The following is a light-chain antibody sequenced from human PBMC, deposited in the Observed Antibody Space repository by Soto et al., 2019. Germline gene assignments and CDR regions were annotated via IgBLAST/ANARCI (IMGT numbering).Light chain of an antibody. CDR2: DAS. CDR3: QQYNSYPYT. Sequence: DIQMTQSPSTVSASVGDAVTITCRASQSISTWLAWYQQKPGKAPNLLIYDASTLESGGPSGFSGSGSGTEFTLTISSLQPDDSANYYCQQYNSYPYTFGQGTKLEIK. V-gene: IGKV1-5*01. CDR1: QSISTW. J-gene: IGKJ2*01.